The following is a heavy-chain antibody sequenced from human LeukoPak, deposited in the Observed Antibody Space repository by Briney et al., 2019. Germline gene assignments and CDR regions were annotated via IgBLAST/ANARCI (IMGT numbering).Heavy chain of an antibody. V-gene: IGHV4-59*08. J-gene: IGHJ4*02. CDR1: GGSISNYY. CDR2: IHYSGST. Sequence: SETLSLTCTVSGGSISNYYWSWIRQPPGKGLEWIGYIHYSGSTTYNPSLKSRVTMSVDTSKNQFSLKLSSVTAADTAVYYCARPVYGGSGGGNDYWGQGTLVTVSS. CDR3: ARPVYGGSGGGNDY. D-gene: IGHD4-23*01.